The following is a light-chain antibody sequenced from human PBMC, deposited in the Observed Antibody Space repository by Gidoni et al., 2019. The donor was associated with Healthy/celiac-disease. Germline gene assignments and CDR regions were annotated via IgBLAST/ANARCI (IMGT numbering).Light chain of an antibody. Sequence: EIVLTQSPATLSLSPGERATLSCRASQSVSSYLAWYQQKPGQAPRLLIYDASNRATGIPARFSGSGSGTDFTLTISSLEPEDFAVYYCQRRRNWSGWTFGQGTKVEIK. CDR2: DAS. J-gene: IGKJ1*01. CDR1: QSVSSY. V-gene: IGKV3-11*01. CDR3: QRRRNWSGWT.